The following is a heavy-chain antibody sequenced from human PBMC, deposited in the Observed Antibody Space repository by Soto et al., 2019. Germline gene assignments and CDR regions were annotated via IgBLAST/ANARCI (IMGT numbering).Heavy chain of an antibody. V-gene: IGHV1-69*12. D-gene: IGHD1-1*01. Sequence: QVQLEQSGAEVKKPGSSVKLSCKASGGTFRNSAISWVRQAPGQGLEWMGGIMPIFRTPDYAQKFQGRVTITADXSXNXANXELSGLRSDDTAVYYCARDNDRPQLGGNYYYILDVWGHGTTVTVSS. CDR2: IMPIFRTP. CDR3: ARDNDRPQLGGNYYYILDV. CDR1: GGTFRNSA. J-gene: IGHJ6*02.